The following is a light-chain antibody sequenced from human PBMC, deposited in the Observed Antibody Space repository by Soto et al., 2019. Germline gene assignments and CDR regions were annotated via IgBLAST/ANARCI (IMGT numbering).Light chain of an antibody. CDR1: SSDVGGYNY. Sequence: QSALTQPASVSGSPGQSITISCTGTSSDVGGYNYVSWYQQHPGKAPKLMIYDVRNRPSGVSNRFSGSKSGNTASLTISGLQAEDEADYYCSSYTTSGSLVFGGGTQLTVL. CDR2: DVR. CDR3: SSYTTSGSLV. V-gene: IGLV2-14*01. J-gene: IGLJ2*01.